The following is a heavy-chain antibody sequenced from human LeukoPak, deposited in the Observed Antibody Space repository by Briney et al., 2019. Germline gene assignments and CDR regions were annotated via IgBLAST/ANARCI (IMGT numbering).Heavy chain of an antibody. J-gene: IGHJ4*02. V-gene: IGHV3-23*01. D-gene: IGHD1-26*01. CDR2: ISGSGGST. Sequence: GGSLRLSCAASGLTFSSYAMSWVRQAPGKGLEWVSAISGSGGSTYYADSVKGRFTISRDNSKNTLYLQMNSLRAEDTAVYYCAKDGFSGSYTGYWGQGTLVTVSS. CDR3: AKDGFSGSYTGY. CDR1: GLTFSSYA.